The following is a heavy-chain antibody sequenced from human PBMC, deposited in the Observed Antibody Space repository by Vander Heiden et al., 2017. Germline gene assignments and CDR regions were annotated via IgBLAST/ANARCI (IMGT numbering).Heavy chain of an antibody. Sequence: EVRLVDSGGGLVQPGGSLPPSGAASWFTFTDSAIHWVRQPSGKGLEWVGRTGTKDETYATSYAASVRGRFTIFRDHSDNTAYLQMNSLKTEDTAVYYCTRDAGDYNWLDPWGQGTLVTVSS. CDR3: TRDAGDYNWLDP. CDR1: WFTFTDSA. V-gene: IGHV3-73*02. CDR2: TGTKDETYAT. J-gene: IGHJ5*02. D-gene: IGHD4-17*01.